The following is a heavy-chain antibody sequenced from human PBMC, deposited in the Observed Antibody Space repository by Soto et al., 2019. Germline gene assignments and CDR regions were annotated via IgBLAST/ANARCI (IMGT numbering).Heavy chain of an antibody. CDR3: ARIDYGGNRGFDY. Sequence: QVQLQESGPGLVKPSETLSLTCTVSGGSISSYYWSWIRQPPGKGLEWIGYIYYSGSTNYNPSLKSRVPISVDTSKNQFSLKLSSVTAADTAVYYCARIDYGGNRGFDYWGQGTLVTVSS. CDR2: IYYSGST. J-gene: IGHJ4*02. CDR1: GGSISSYY. D-gene: IGHD4-17*01. V-gene: IGHV4-59*01.